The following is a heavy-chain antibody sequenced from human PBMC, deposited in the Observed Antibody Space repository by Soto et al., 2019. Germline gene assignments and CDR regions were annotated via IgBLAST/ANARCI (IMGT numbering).Heavy chain of an antibody. Sequence: SLRLSCAASGFTFSSYAMSWVRQAPGKGLERVSAISGSGGSTYYADSVKGRFTISRDNSKNTLYLQMNSLRAEDTAVYYCAKDKIAVGNWFDPWGQGTLVTVSS. V-gene: IGHV3-23*01. CDR3: AKDKIAVGNWFDP. CDR1: GFTFSSYA. CDR2: ISGSGGST. D-gene: IGHD6-19*01. J-gene: IGHJ5*02.